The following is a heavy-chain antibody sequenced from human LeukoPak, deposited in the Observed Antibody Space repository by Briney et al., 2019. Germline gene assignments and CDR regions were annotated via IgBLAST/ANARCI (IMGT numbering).Heavy chain of an antibody. D-gene: IGHD3-3*01. CDR2: IFPSFGTA. CDR3: ATHNDFWSGYPNYYYYMDV. V-gene: IGHV1-69*05. J-gene: IGHJ6*03. CDR1: GGTVSSCA. Sequence: ASVKVSCKASGGTVSSCAISWVRQAPGQGLEWMGGIFPSFGTANYSQKFQCRVTITTDDSTSTAYIELSSMRSEDTAVYYCATHNDFWSGYPNYYYYMDVWGKGTTVTVSS.